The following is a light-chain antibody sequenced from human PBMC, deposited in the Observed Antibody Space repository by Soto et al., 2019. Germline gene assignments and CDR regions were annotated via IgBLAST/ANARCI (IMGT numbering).Light chain of an antibody. CDR2: DAS. J-gene: IGKJ5*01. CDR1: QNVDNY. CDR3: QQRSNWMIT. Sequence: EVVFTQSPATVSLSPGGRATLSFMASQNVDNYLAWYQQKPGQAPRLLIHDASSRATGISDRFTGSGSGTDFTLTISSLEPEDFAVYYCQQRSNWMITFGQGTRLEIK. V-gene: IGKV3-11*01.